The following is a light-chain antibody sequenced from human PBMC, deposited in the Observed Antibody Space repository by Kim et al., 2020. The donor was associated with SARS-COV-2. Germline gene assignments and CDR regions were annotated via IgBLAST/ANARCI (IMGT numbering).Light chain of an antibody. V-gene: IGKV1-5*01. J-gene: IGKJ1*01. CDR2: EVS. CDR3: QQYHSFPWT. Sequence: ASVGDRVTITCRASQAITTWLAWYQQKPGKAPNLLIYEVSTLEDGVPSRFSGGGSGTEFTLTIASLQPDDFATYYCQQYHSFPWTFGQGTKVDIK. CDR1: QAITTW.